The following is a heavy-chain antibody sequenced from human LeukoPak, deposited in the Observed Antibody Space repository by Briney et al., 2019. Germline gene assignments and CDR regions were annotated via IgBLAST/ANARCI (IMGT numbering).Heavy chain of an antibody. CDR2: ISSSSSYI. D-gene: IGHD3-10*01. J-gene: IGHJ3*02. V-gene: IGHV3-21*01. CDR1: GFTFSIYS. Sequence: GGSLRLSCAASGFTFSIYSINWVRQAPGKWLEWVSSISSSSSYIYYADSVKGRFTISRDNAKNSLYLQMNSLRAEDTAVYYCARGRAAPDAFDIWGQGTMVTVSS. CDR3: ARGRAAPDAFDI.